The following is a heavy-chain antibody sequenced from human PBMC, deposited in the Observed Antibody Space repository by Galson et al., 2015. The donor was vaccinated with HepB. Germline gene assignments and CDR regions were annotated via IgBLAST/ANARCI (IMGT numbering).Heavy chain of an antibody. Sequence: SLRLSCAASGFTFSSYWMNWVRQAPGKGLEWVANIKEDGSEKYYVDSVKGRFTISRDNAKNSLYLQMNSLRADDTAGYYCARRTSYDFWRSYGTYNYYYYMDVWGKGTTVTVSS. V-gene: IGHV3-7*01. CDR2: IKEDGSEK. CDR3: ARRTSYDFWRSYGTYNYYYYMDV. J-gene: IGHJ6*03. CDR1: GFTFSSYW. D-gene: IGHD3-3*01.